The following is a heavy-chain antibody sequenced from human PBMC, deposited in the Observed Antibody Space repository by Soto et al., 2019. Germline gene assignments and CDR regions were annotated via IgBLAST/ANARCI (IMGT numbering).Heavy chain of an antibody. CDR2: IIPILGIA. CDR3: ARDTRGSWGDY. Sequence: GASVKVSCKASGGTFSSYTISWVRQAPGQGLEWMGRIIPILGIANYAQKFQGRVTITADKSTSTAYMELSSLRSEDTAVYYCARDTRGSWGDYWGQGTLVTVSS. D-gene: IGHD6-13*01. V-gene: IGHV1-69*04. J-gene: IGHJ4*02. CDR1: GGTFSSYT.